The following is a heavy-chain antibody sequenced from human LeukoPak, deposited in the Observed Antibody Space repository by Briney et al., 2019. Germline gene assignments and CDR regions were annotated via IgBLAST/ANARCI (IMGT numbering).Heavy chain of an antibody. J-gene: IGHJ5*02. CDR2: IYTSGSA. D-gene: IGHD3-22*01. CDR3: ARDTVEPYQDYYDSSGYYP. CDR1: GGSISSYY. Sequence: SETLSLTCTVSGGSISSYYWSLIRQPAGKGLEWIGSIYTSGSANYNPSLKSRVTMSVDTSKNQFSLKLSSVTAADTAVYYCARDTVEPYQDYYDSSGYYPWGQGTLVTVSS. V-gene: IGHV4-4*07.